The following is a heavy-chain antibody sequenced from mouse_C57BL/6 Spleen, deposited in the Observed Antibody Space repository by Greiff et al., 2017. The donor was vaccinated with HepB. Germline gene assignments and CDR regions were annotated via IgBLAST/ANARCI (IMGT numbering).Heavy chain of an antibody. J-gene: IGHJ4*01. CDR3: ARRPKQEGMDY. CDR2: IDPSDSET. Sequence: VQLQQPGAELVRPGSSVKLSCKASGYTFTSYWMHWVKQRPIQGLEWIGNIDPSDSETHYNQKFKDKATLTVDKSSSTAYMQLSSLTSEDSAVYYCARRPKQEGMDYWGQGTSVTVSS. CDR1: GYTFTSYW. D-gene: IGHD5-1*01. V-gene: IGHV1-52*01.